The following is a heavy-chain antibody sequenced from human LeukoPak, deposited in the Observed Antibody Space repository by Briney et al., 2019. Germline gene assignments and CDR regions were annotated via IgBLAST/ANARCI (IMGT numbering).Heavy chain of an antibody. J-gene: IGHJ4*02. V-gene: IGHV1-2*02. CDR3: ATRVGPSEFDY. Sequence: ASVKVSCKTSGYTFTAYYIHWVRQAPGQGLEWMGWINPNSGGTNSAQKFQGRVTVTRDTSNSTAYMELSRLRSDDTAVYYCATRVGPSEFDYWGQGTLVTVSS. D-gene: IGHD1-26*01. CDR1: GYTFTAYY. CDR2: INPNSGGT.